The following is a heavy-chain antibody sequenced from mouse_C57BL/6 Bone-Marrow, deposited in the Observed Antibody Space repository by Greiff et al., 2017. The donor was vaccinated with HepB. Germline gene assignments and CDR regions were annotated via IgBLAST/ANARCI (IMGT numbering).Heavy chain of an antibody. J-gene: IGHJ4*01. V-gene: IGHV1-52*01. Sequence: VQLQQPGAELVRPGSSVKLSCKASGYTFTSYWMHWVKQRPIQGLEWIGNIDPSDSETHYNQKFKDKATLTVDKSSSTAYMQLSSLTSEDSAVYYCASSYLYYYAMDYWGQGTSVTVSS. D-gene: IGHD1-1*01. CDR3: ASSYLYYYAMDY. CDR1: GYTFTSYW. CDR2: IDPSDSET.